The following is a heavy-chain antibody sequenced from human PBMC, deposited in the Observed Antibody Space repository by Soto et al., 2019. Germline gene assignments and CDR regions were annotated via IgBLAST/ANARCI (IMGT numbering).Heavy chain of an antibody. V-gene: IGHV4-59*11. Sequence: SETLSLTCTVSGGSISDHYWSWIRQPPGKGLEWIGYIFYTGYTTYNPSLKSRATISLDTSRNQFSLRLSSVTAADTAVYYCARVPYYDTSGYQYYFDSWGQGTLVTVSS. CDR1: GGSISDHY. J-gene: IGHJ4*02. CDR2: IFYTGYT. D-gene: IGHD3-22*01. CDR3: ARVPYYDTSGYQYYFDS.